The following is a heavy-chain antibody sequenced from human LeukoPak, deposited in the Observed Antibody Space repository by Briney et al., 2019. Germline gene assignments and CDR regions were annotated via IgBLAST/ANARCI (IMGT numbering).Heavy chain of an antibody. Sequence: GGSLRLSCAASGFTLSSYAMSWVRQAPGKGLEWVSAISGSGGSTYYADSVKGRFTISRDNSKNTLYLQMNSLRAEDTAVYYCAKDKSSTYYYDSSGYYYQDYWGQGTLVTVSS. CDR2: ISGSGGST. CDR3: AKDKSSTYYYDSSGYYYQDY. D-gene: IGHD3-22*01. CDR1: GFTLSSYA. J-gene: IGHJ4*02. V-gene: IGHV3-23*01.